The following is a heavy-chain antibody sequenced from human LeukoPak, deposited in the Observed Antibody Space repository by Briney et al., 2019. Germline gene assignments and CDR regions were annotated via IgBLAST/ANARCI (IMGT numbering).Heavy chain of an antibody. J-gene: IGHJ4*02. CDR3: ARRFFYSSGWYGFDY. D-gene: IGHD6-19*01. V-gene: IGHV4-34*01. Sequence: SETLSLTCAVYGGSLSGHYWSWIRQPPGKGLEWIGEINHSGSTNYNPSLKSRVTISVDTSKNQFSLKLSSVTAADTAVYYCARRFFYSSGWYGFDYWGQGTLVTVSS. CDR2: INHSGST. CDR1: GGSLSGHY.